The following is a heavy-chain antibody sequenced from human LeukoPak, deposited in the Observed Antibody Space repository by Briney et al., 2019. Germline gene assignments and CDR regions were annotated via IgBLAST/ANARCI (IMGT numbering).Heavy chain of an antibody. CDR3: ARDKVVGATWFDP. J-gene: IGHJ5*02. Sequence: GGSLRLSCAASGFTFSSYWMARVRQAPGKRPEWVANIKQDGSERYYVDSVKGRFTISRDNAKNSLFLQMNSLRAEDTAMYYCARDKVVGATWFDPWGQGTLVTVSS. CDR2: IKQDGSER. V-gene: IGHV3-7*01. D-gene: IGHD1-26*01. CDR1: GFTFSSYW.